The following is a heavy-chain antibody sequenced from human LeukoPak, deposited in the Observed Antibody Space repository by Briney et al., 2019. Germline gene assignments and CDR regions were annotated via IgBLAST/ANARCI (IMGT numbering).Heavy chain of an antibody. Sequence: GGSLRLSCAASGFTFSDNYMTWVRQAPGKGLEWLSYISGNGGVIQYADSVKGRFTISRDNSKNTLYLQMNSLRAEDTAVYYCAKDLIEWELHWYYFDYWGQGTLVTVSS. CDR3: AKDLIEWELHWYYFDY. J-gene: IGHJ4*02. V-gene: IGHV3-23*01. CDR2: ISGNGGVI. D-gene: IGHD1-26*01. CDR1: GFTFSDNY.